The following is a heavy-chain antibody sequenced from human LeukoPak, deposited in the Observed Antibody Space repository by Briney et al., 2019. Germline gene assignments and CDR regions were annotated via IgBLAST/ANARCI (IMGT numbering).Heavy chain of an antibody. Sequence: SETLSLTCAVYGGSFSGYYWSWIRQPPGKGLEWSGEINHSGSTNYNPSLKSRVTISVDTSKNQFSLKLSSVTAADTAVYYCARVLPGYSSSLLAVVSGSSYFDYWGQGTLVTVSS. J-gene: IGHJ4*02. CDR3: ARVLPGYSSSLLAVVSGSSYFDY. V-gene: IGHV4-34*01. D-gene: IGHD6-13*01. CDR1: GGSFSGYY. CDR2: INHSGST.